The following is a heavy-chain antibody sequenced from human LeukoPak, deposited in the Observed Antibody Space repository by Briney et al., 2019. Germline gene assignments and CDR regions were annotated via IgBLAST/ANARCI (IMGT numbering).Heavy chain of an antibody. V-gene: IGHV3-7*01. D-gene: IGHD5-12*01. CDR1: GFTFSRSW. J-gene: IGHJ4*02. CDR2: INEDGSEI. Sequence: GGSLRLSCAASGFTFSRSWMTWVRQAPGKGLEWVASINEDGSEIHYVDSVKGRFTISRDNAKNSLSLQMNSLRAEDTAVYYCARDLRGSYWGQGTLVTVSS. CDR3: ARDLRGSY.